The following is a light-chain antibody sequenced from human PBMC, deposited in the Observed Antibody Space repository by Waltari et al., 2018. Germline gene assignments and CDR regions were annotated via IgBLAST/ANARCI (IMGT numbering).Light chain of an antibody. V-gene: IGKV1-17*03. J-gene: IGKJ2*01. CDR3: LQHNSYPYT. CDR2: AAS. CDR1: QGITNY. Sequence: DIQMTQSPSAMSASVGDRVTIPCRATQGITNYLAWFQQVPGKVPKRLIYAASSLQSGVPSRFSGGGSGTEFTLTINGLQPEDFATYYCLQHNSYPYTFGQGTKLEIK.